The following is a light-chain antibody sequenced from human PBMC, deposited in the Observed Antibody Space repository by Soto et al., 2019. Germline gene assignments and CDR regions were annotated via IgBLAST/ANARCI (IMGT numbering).Light chain of an antibody. CDR2: EVN. CDR3: SSYAGSNNFGV. J-gene: IGLJ1*01. CDR1: SSDVGDYNY. V-gene: IGLV2-14*01. Sequence: QSALTQPASVSGSPGQSITISCTGASSDVGDYNYVSWYQHHPGKAPKLLIYEVNNRPSGVSDRFSGSKSGNVASLTISWLQAEDEADYYCSSYAGSNNFGVFGTGTKVTVL.